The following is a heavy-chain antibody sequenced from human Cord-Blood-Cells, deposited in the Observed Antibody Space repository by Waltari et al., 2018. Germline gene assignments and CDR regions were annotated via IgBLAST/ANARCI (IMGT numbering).Heavy chain of an antibody. V-gene: IGHV1-24*01. Sequence: QVQLVQSGAEVKKPGASVKVSCKVSGYTLTELSMHWVRQAPGKGLEWMGGFDPEDGETIYAQKFQGRVTMTEDTSTDTAYMELSSLRSEDTAVYYCATVGRGLWGWHWYFDLWGRGTLVTVSS. CDR2: FDPEDGET. D-gene: IGHD3-10*01. J-gene: IGHJ2*01. CDR1: GYTLTELS. CDR3: ATVGRGLWGWHWYFDL.